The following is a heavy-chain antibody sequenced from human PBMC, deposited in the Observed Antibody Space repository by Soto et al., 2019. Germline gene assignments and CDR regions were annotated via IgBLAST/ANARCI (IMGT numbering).Heavy chain of an antibody. CDR1: TGSMRTYY. V-gene: IGHV4-59*01. Sequence: SETLSLTCSVSTGSMRTYYWTWIRQSPGKGLEWIGQISHTGRTKYNPSPESRVTISVDTSRKQFSLKLTSVTAADTALYYCARDDTTGLFDFWGQGTLVTVSS. CDR2: ISHTGRT. D-gene: IGHD4-17*01. CDR3: ARDDTTGLFDF. J-gene: IGHJ4*02.